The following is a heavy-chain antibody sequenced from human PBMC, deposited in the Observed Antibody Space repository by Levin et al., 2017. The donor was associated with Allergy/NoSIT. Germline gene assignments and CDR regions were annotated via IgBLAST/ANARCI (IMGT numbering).Heavy chain of an antibody. Sequence: KPSETLSLTCAVYGGSFSGYYWSWIRQPPGKGLEWIGEINRRGSTNYNPSLKSRVTISVDTSKNQFSLKLTSATAADTALYYCAREIAVARGAFDIWGQGTMVTVSS. CDR1: GGSFSGYY. CDR2: INRRGST. V-gene: IGHV4-34*01. J-gene: IGHJ3*02. D-gene: IGHD6-19*01. CDR3: AREIAVARGAFDI.